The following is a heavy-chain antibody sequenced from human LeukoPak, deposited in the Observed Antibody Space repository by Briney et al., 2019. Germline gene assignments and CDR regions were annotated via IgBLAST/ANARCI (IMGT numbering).Heavy chain of an antibody. Sequence: GGSLRLSCAASGFTLSNFGMHWVRQAPGKGLQWVALIWNDGSNQYYADSVKGRFTISRDSSKNTLYLQMNSLRAEDTAIYYCARDRATVYFDYWGPGNLLTVSS. D-gene: IGHD4-17*01. J-gene: IGHJ4*02. CDR3: ARDRATVYFDY. V-gene: IGHV3-33*01. CDR1: GFTLSNFG. CDR2: IWNDGSNQ.